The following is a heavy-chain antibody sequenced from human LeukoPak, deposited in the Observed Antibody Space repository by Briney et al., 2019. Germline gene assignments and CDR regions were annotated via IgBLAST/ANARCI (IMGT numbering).Heavy chain of an antibody. Sequence: GGSLGLSCAASGFTFSSYAMHWVRHAPGKGLEWVAVISYDGSNKYYADSVKGRFTISRDNSKNTLYLQMNSLRAEDTAVYYCARGGSIAAPLDYWGQGTLVTVSS. D-gene: IGHD6-6*01. V-gene: IGHV3-30*04. CDR3: ARGGSIAAPLDY. CDR2: ISYDGSNK. CDR1: GFTFSSYA. J-gene: IGHJ4*02.